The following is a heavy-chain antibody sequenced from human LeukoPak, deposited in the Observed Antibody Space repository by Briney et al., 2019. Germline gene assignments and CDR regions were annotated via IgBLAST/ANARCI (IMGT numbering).Heavy chain of an antibody. V-gene: IGHV6-1*01. CDR2: TYYRAKGYN. J-gene: IGHJ4*02. Sequence: SQTLSLTCAISGDSVSSNSAAWNWIRQSPSRGLEWLGSTYYRAKGYNDYAVSVKSRITINPDTSKNQFSLQLNSVPPEDTAVYYCAREYGGDYDILTGYYPSYFDYWGQGTLVTVSS. D-gene: IGHD3-9*01. CDR1: GDSVSSNSAA. CDR3: AREYGGDYDILTGYYPSYFDY.